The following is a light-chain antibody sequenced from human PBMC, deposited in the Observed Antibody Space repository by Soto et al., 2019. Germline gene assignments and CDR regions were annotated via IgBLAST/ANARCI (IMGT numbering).Light chain of an antibody. CDR1: SSDVGGYKY. Sequence: QSALTQPASVSGSPGQSITISCTGTSSDVGGYKYVSWYQQHPGKAPKIMIYDVSNRPSGVSNRFSGSKSGNTASLTISGLQAEDEADYYCSSYTRSSTVVFGGGTKLTVL. CDR2: DVS. J-gene: IGLJ2*01. CDR3: SSYTRSSTVV. V-gene: IGLV2-14*01.